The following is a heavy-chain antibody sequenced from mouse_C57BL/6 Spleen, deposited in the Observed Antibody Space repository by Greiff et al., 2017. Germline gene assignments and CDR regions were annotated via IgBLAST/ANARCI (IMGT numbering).Heavy chain of an antibody. CDR1: GYSITSGYY. D-gene: IGHD2-2*01. J-gene: IGHJ3*01. CDR2: ISYDGSN. Sequence: EVKLQESGPGLVKPSQSLSLTCSVTGYSITSGYYWNWIRQFPGNKLEWMGCISYDGSNNYNPSLKNRISITRDTSKNQFFLKLNSVTTEDTATYYCAREAYGYDPQLAYWGQGTLVTVSA. CDR3: AREAYGYDPQLAY. V-gene: IGHV3-6*01.